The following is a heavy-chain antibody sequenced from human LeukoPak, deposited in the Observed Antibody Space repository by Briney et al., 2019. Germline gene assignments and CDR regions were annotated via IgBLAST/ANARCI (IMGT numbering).Heavy chain of an antibody. CDR1: GFTFSSYS. CDR3: AREISLWQTYYYYYMDV. Sequence: GGSLRLSCAASGFTFSSYSMNWVRQAPGKGLEWVSSISSSSSYIYYADSVKGRFTISRDNAENSLYLQMNSLRAEDTAVYYCAREISLWQTYYYYYMDVWGKGTTVTVSS. CDR2: ISSSSSYI. D-gene: IGHD3-16*01. J-gene: IGHJ6*03. V-gene: IGHV3-21*01.